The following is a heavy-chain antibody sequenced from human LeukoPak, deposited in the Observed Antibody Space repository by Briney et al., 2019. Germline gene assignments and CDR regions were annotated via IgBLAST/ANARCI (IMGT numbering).Heavy chain of an antibody. Sequence: GGSLRLTCAASGFTFSSYSMNWVRQAPGKGLEWVSYISSDSRTIYYADSVKGRFTISRDNAKNSLYLQMKSLRDEDTAVYYCARYGSGTSYITNYFDYWGQGTLVTVSS. V-gene: IGHV3-48*02. CDR2: ISSDSRTI. J-gene: IGHJ4*02. CDR3: ARYGSGTSYITNYFDY. D-gene: IGHD3-10*01. CDR1: GFTFSSYS.